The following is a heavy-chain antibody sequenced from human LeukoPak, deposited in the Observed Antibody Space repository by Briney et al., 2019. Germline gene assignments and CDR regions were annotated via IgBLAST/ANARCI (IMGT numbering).Heavy chain of an antibody. D-gene: IGHD3-22*01. Sequence: SETLSLTCTVSSGSISSHYWSWIRQPPGKGLGWIGYIYYSGSINYNPSLKSRVTISVDTSKNQFSLKLSSVTAADTAVYYCARDHYYDSSGYYGGYSWFDPWGQGTLVTVSS. CDR3: ARDHYYDSSGYYGGYSWFDP. CDR2: IYYSGSI. J-gene: IGHJ5*02. CDR1: SGSISSHY. V-gene: IGHV4-59*11.